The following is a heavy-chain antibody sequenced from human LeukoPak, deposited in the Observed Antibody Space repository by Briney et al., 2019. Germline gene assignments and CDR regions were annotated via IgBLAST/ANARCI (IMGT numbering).Heavy chain of an antibody. D-gene: IGHD3/OR15-3a*01. V-gene: IGHV1-18*01. CDR2: ISAYNGST. CDR1: GGTFSSYA. CDR3: ARAWTQYYFDY. Sequence: GASVKVSCKASGGTFSSYAISWVRQAPGQGLEWMGWISAYNGSTNYAQKLQGRVTMTTDTSTSTAYMELRSLRSDDTAVYYCARAWTQYYFDYWGQGTLVTVSS. J-gene: IGHJ4*02.